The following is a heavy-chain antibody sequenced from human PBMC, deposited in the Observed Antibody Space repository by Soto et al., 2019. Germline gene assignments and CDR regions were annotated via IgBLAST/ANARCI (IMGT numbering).Heavy chain of an antibody. CDR1: GFTFSSYA. Sequence: EVQLLESGGGLVQPGGSLRLSCAASGFTFSSYAMSWVRQAPGKGLAWVSAISGGSESTYFADSVKGRFSISRDNSMNTLFLQMNSLRAEDTALYYCAKAVDDNYGGSGGHNDYWGQGTLVAVSS. V-gene: IGHV3-23*01. J-gene: IGHJ4*02. D-gene: IGHD3-10*01. CDR3: AKAVDDNYGGSGGHNDY. CDR2: ISGGSEST.